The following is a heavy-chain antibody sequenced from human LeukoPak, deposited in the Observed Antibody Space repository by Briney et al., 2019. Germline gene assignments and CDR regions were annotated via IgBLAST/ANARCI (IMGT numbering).Heavy chain of an antibody. CDR3: ARLGESTTDFDY. J-gene: IGHJ4*02. Sequence: GGSLRLSCAASGFTFITYSMTWVRQAPGKGLEWVSSISSIISSYIHYADSVKGRFTISRDNVKNSLYLQMNSLRAEDTAVYYCARLGESTTDFDYWGQGTLVTVSS. D-gene: IGHD1-14*01. CDR1: GFTFITYS. CDR2: ISSIISSYI. V-gene: IGHV3-21*01.